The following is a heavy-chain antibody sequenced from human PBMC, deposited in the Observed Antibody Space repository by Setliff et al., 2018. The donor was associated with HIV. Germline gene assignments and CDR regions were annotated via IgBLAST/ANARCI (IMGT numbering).Heavy chain of an antibody. CDR2: ITPNSGGT. CDR3: AGVSSQFSEWRKDYFEY. J-gene: IGHJ4*02. V-gene: IGHV1-2*02. Sequence: ASVKVSCKASGYALTDFYIHWVRQAPGQGLEWMGWITPNSGGTEYAVNFQGRVTMTRDTSINTVYMEVTRLTSDDTAVYYCAGVSSQFSEWRKDYFEYWGRGSLVTVSS. D-gene: IGHD3-3*01. CDR1: GYALTDFY.